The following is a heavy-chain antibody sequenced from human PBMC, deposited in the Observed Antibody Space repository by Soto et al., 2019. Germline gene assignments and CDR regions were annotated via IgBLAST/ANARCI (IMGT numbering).Heavy chain of an antibody. CDR1: GFTFSSYG. CDR3: APWFGAFDY. Sequence: QVQLVESGGGVVQPGRSLRLSCAASGFTFSSYGMHWVRQAPGKGLEWVAVISYDGSNKYYADSVKGRFTISRDNSKKTLYLQMNSQRAEDKAVYYCAPWFGAFDYWGQGTLVTVSS. J-gene: IGHJ4*02. CDR2: ISYDGSNK. V-gene: IGHV3-30*03. D-gene: IGHD3-10*01.